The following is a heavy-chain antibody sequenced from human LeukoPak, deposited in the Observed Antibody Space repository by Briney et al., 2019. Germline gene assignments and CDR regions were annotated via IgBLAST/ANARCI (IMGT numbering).Heavy chain of an antibody. CDR2: IYYSGST. Sequence: SETLSLTCTVSGGSISSSSHYWGWIRQPPGKGLEWIGSIYYSGSTYYNPSLKSRVTISVDTSKNQFSLKLSSVTAADTAVYYCAREAAPPDINWFDPWGQGTLVTVSS. D-gene: IGHD6-13*01. V-gene: IGHV4-39*01. J-gene: IGHJ5*02. CDR3: AREAAPPDINWFDP. CDR1: GGSISSSSHY.